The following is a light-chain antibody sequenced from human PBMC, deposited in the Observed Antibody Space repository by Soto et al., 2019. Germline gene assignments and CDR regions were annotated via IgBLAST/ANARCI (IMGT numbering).Light chain of an antibody. CDR3: AAWDDSLNGLV. V-gene: IGLV1-44*01. J-gene: IGLJ2*01. CDR1: SSNIGRNT. CDR2: NNN. Sequence: QSVVTQPPSASGTPGQRVTISCSGSSSNIGRNTVNWYQQLPGTAPKVLIYNNNQRPSGVPDRFSGSKSGTSASLAISGLHSEDEADYYCAAWDDSLNGLVFGGGTKLTVL.